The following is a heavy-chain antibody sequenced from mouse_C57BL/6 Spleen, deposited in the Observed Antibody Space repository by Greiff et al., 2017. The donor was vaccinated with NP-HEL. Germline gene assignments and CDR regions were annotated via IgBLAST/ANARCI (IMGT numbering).Heavy chain of an antibody. CDR3: ARMDYYGSSYAMDY. Sequence: EVQLQQSGPELVKPGASVKMSCKASGYTFTDYNMHWVKQSHGKSLEWIGYINPNNGGTSYNQKFKGKATLTVNKSSRTAYMELRSLTSEDSAVYYCARMDYYGSSYAMDYWGQGTSVTVSS. CDR2: INPNNGGT. CDR1: GYTFTDYN. V-gene: IGHV1-22*01. D-gene: IGHD1-1*01. J-gene: IGHJ4*01.